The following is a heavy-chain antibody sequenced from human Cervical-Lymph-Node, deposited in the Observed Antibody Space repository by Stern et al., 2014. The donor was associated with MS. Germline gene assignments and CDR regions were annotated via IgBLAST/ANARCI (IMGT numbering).Heavy chain of an antibody. D-gene: IGHD3-10*01. Sequence: VQLVESGSELKKPGASVTVSCKASGYSFTSYAMNWVRQAPGQGLEWMGWIATNTGTPTYAQGLTGRFVFSLDTSVSTAYLQISSLQAEDTALYYCARGNGSGTYAHWGQGTLVTVSS. V-gene: IGHV7-4-1*02. CDR2: IATNTGTP. J-gene: IGHJ4*02. CDR1: GYSFTSYA. CDR3: ARGNGSGTYAH.